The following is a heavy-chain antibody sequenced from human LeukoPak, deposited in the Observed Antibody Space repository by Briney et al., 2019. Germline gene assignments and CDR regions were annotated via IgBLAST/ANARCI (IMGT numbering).Heavy chain of an antibody. CDR1: GYTFTSYA. Sequence: ASVKVSFKASGYTFTSYAMHWVRQAPGQRLEWMGWINAGNGNTKYSQKFQGRVTITKDTSASTAYMELSSLRSEDTAVYYCARELLWFGELAFDIWGQGTMVTVSS. J-gene: IGHJ3*02. D-gene: IGHD3-10*01. CDR2: INAGNGNT. V-gene: IGHV1-3*01. CDR3: ARELLWFGELAFDI.